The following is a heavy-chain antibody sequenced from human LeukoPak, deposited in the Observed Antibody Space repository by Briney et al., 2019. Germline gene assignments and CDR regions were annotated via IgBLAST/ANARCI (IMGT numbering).Heavy chain of an antibody. CDR2: IYSGGST. Sequence: PGGSLRLSCAASGFTFSSYWMNWVRQAPGKGLEWVSVIYSGGSTYYADSVKGRFTISRDNSKNTLYLQMNSLRAEDTAVYYCARGLTGYYRGEDYWGQGTLVTVSS. D-gene: IGHD3-9*01. J-gene: IGHJ4*02. CDR1: GFTFSSYW. V-gene: IGHV3-66*01. CDR3: ARGLTGYYRGEDY.